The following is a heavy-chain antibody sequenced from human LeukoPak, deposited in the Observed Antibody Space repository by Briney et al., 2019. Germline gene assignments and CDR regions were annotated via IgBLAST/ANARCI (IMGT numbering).Heavy chain of an antibody. D-gene: IGHD3-3*01. CDR3: ARVATFTIFGVVTTYFDY. V-gene: IGHV3-74*01. Sequence: PGGSLRLSCAASGFTFSTYWMHWVRRAPGKGLVWVSRISSDGINTNYADSVKGRFTISRDNAKNSLYLQMNSLRAEDTAVYYCARVATFTIFGVVTTYFDYWGQGTLVTVSS. CDR2: ISSDGINT. J-gene: IGHJ4*01. CDR1: GFTFSTYW.